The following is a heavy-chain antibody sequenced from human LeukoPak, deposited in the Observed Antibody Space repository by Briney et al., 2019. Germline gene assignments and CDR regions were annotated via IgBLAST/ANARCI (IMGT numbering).Heavy chain of an antibody. CDR2: ISSSSSYI. Sequence: PGGSLRLSCAASGFTFSSYSMNWVRQAPGKGLEWVSSISSSSSYIYYADSVKGRFTISRDNAKNSLYLQMNSLRAEDMALYYCAKDSAAVPLGAFDYWGQGTLVTISS. CDR1: GFTFSSYS. CDR3: AKDSAAVPLGAFDY. J-gene: IGHJ4*02. V-gene: IGHV3-21*04. D-gene: IGHD6-25*01.